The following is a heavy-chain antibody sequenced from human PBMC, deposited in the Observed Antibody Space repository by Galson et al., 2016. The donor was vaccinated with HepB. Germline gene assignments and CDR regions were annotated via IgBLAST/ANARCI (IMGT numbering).Heavy chain of an antibody. V-gene: IGHV1-8*02. CDR3: ARGVTMIQGTIYDAFDI. CDR2: MKPSTGDT. D-gene: IGHD3-22*01. CDR1: GYTFTSFD. Sequence: SVKVSCKASGYTFTSFDINWVRQATGQGLEWMGWMKPSTGDTGYAREFQGRVTMTRNTPISTAYMELNSLRSEDTAVYFCARGVTMIQGTIYDAFDIWGQGTKVTVSA. J-gene: IGHJ3*02.